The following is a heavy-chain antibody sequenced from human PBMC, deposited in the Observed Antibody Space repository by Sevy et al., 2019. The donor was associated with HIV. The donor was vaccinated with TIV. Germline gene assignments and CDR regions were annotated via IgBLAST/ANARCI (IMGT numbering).Heavy chain of an antibody. V-gene: IGHV4-59*01. D-gene: IGHD5-18*01. J-gene: IGHJ6*02. Sequence: SETLSLTCTVSGGSISSYFWSWIRQPPGKGLEWIGYIYYSGNTNYNPSLKSRVTISVDTSKNQLYLKLRSVTAADTAVYYCARDFKGGDGYRSNGMDVWGQGTTVTVSS. CDR3: ARDFKGGDGYRSNGMDV. CDR2: IYYSGNT. CDR1: GGSISSYF.